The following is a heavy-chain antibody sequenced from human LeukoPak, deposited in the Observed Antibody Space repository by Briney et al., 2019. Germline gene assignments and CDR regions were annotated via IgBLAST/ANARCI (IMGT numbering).Heavy chain of an antibody. CDR3: ARGRAVASDY. J-gene: IGHJ4*02. CDR1: GGSFSGFY. D-gene: IGHD6-19*01. Sequence: SETLSLTCAVYGGSFSGFYWSWIRQPPGKGLEWIGEINHSGSTNYNPSLKSRLTISVDTSKNQLSLKLSSVTAADTAVYYCARGRAVASDYWGQGTLVTVSS. V-gene: IGHV4-34*01. CDR2: INHSGST.